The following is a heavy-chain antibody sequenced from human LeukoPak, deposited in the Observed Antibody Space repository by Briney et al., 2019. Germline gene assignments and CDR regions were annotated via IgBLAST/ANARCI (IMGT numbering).Heavy chain of an antibody. CDR2: ISGSGGST. CDR3: ATPLYDYVWGSYRY. CDR1: GFTSSSYA. Sequence: GGSLRLSCAASGFTSSSYAMSWVRQAPGKGLEWVSAISGSGGSTYYADSVKGRFTISRDNSKNTLYLQMNSLRAKDTAVYYCATPLYDYVWGSYRYWGQGTLVTVSS. V-gene: IGHV3-23*01. D-gene: IGHD3-16*02. J-gene: IGHJ4*02.